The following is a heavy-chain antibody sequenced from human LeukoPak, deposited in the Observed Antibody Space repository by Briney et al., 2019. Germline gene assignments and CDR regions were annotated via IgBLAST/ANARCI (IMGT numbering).Heavy chain of an antibody. CDR2: ISGGGGST. CDR1: GFTFTSYS. Sequence: GGSLRLSCAASGFTFTSYSMNWVRQAPGKGLEWVSTISGGGGSTYYADSVKGRFTISRDNSKNTLYLQVNSLRAEDTAVYYCAKDGSGFDYWGQGTLVTVSS. V-gene: IGHV3-23*01. CDR3: AKDGSGFDY. J-gene: IGHJ4*02. D-gene: IGHD5-12*01.